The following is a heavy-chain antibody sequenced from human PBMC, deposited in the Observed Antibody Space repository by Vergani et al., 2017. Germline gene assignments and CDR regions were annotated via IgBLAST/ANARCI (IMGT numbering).Heavy chain of an antibody. Sequence: QVQLQESGPGLVKPSETLSLTCTVSGGSISSYYWSWIRQPQGKGLEWIGYIYYSGSTNYNPSLKSRVTISVDTSKNQFSLKLSSVTAADTAVYYCARGYSSSWYSIDYWGQGTLVTVSS. CDR1: GGSISSYY. CDR3: ARGYSSSWYSIDY. CDR2: IYYSGST. J-gene: IGHJ4*02. D-gene: IGHD6-13*01. V-gene: IGHV4-59*01.